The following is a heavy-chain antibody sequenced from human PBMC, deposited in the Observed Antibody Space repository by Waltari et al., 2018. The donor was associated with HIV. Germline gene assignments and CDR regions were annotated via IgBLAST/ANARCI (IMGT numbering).Heavy chain of an antibody. V-gene: IGHV3-53*01. D-gene: IGHD3-22*01. J-gene: IGHJ5*02. CDR2: GYPDDTT. CDR1: NSSISAKH. Sequence: EVLLAESGGGLIQPGGSLGLSCTASNSSISAKHVTGTRQAPGASLEWVAVGYPDDTTHYADSVSGRFTISRAKSRTKVLLLMNSLFVDDTATYFCATGVRYYGPWGQGTRVTVSS. CDR3: ATGVRYYGP.